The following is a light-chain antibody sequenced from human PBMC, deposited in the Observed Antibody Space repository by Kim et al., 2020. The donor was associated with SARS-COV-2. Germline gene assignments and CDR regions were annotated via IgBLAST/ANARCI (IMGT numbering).Light chain of an antibody. Sequence: QSVLTQPPSVSGAPGQRVTISCTGSISNIGAGYDVHWYQQLPATAPKLLIYGNNNRPSGVTDRFSGSKSDTSASLAITGLQAEDEADYYCQSYDNSLSGYVFGSGTKVTVL. CDR1: ISNIGAGYD. V-gene: IGLV1-40*01. CDR3: QSYDNSLSGYV. CDR2: GNN. J-gene: IGLJ1*01.